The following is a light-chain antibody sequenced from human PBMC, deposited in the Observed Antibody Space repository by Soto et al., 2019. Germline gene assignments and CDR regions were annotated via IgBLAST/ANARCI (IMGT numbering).Light chain of an antibody. CDR3: QQYNNWPPWT. CDR1: QSVSNN. J-gene: IGKJ1*01. V-gene: IGKV3-15*01. Sequence: ILMTQSPATLSVSPGERATLSCRASQSVSNNLAWYQQKPGQAPRLLIYDASTRATGTPARFSGSGSGTESTLTLSGLQSEDCAVYYCQQYNNWPPWTFGQGTKVEIK. CDR2: DAS.